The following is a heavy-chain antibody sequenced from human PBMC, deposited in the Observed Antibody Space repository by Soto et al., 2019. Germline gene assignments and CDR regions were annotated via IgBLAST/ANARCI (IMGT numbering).Heavy chain of an antibody. CDR3: AKVCNDYTCKNFDY. V-gene: IGHV3-23*01. CDR1: GITFSRYA. Sequence: PGGSLRLSCVVSGITFSRYAMSWVRQAPGKGLEWVSSISGSGETTHYADSVQGQFTISRDNSKNTLFLHMSSLRAEDTALYYCAKVCNDYTCKNFDYWGQGTLVTVSS. CDR2: ISGSGETT. D-gene: IGHD3-16*01. J-gene: IGHJ4*02.